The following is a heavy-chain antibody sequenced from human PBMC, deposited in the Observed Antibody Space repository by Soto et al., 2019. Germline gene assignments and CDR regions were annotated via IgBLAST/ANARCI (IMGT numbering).Heavy chain of an antibody. CDR1: GLTFSSYS. D-gene: IGHD2-2*01. V-gene: IGHV3-48*01. CDR3: AREVRSSTGY. CDR2: ISSSSSTI. J-gene: IGHJ4*02. Sequence: GGSLRLSCAASGLTFSSYSMNWVRQAPGKGLEWVSYISSSSSTIYYADSVKGRFTISRDNAKNSLYLQMNSLRAEDTAVYYCAREVRSSTGYWGQGTLVTVSS.